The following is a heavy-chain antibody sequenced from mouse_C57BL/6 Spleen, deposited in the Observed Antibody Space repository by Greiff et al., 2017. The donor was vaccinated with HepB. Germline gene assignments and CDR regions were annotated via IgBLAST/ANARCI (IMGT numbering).Heavy chain of an antibody. CDR1: GFTFSDYY. CDR2: INYDGSST. Sequence: EVKLVESEGGLVQPGSSMKLSCTASGFTFSDYYMAWVRQVPEKGLEWVANINYDGSSTYYLDSLKSRFIISRDNAKNILYLQMSSLKSEDTATYYCARAYYSTLYYFDYWGQGTTLTVSS. CDR3: ARAYYSTLYYFDY. J-gene: IGHJ2*01. D-gene: IGHD2-5*01. V-gene: IGHV5-16*01.